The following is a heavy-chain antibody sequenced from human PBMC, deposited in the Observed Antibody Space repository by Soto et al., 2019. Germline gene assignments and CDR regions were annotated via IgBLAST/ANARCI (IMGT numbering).Heavy chain of an antibody. CDR2: INPSGGST. V-gene: IGHV1-46*01. D-gene: IGHD3-22*01. J-gene: IGHJ4*02. Sequence: QVQLVQSGAEVKKPGASVKVSCKASGYTFTSYYMHWVRQAPGQGLEWMGIINPSGGSTSYAQKFQGRVTMTRETSTSTVYMELSSLRSEDTAVYYCARVGIVVVAFDYWGQGTLVTVSS. CDR3: ARVGIVVVAFDY. CDR1: GYTFTSYY.